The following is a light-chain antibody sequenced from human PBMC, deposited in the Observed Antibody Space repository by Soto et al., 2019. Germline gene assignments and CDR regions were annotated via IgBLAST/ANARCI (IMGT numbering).Light chain of an antibody. V-gene: IGLV2-14*01. CDR1: SSDIGSHDY. CDR3: TSYTSNTALV. CDR2: EVT. Sequence: QSAPTQPASVSGSPGQSITISCTGNSSDIGSHDYVSWYQHHPGKAPKLIIYEVTNRPSGVSDRFSGSKSGSTASLTISGLQAEDEADYHCTSYTSNTALVFGTGTKLTVL. J-gene: IGLJ1*01.